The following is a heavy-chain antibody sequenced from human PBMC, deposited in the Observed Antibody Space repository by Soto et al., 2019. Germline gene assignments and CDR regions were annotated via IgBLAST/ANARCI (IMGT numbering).Heavy chain of an antibody. CDR1: GGTFSSYA. CDR2: IIPIFGTA. J-gene: IGHJ4*02. CDR3: ARGLSDYYDSSGYSGYFDY. D-gene: IGHD3-22*01. V-gene: IGHV1-69*01. Sequence: QVQLVQSGAEVKKPGSSVKVSCKASGGTFSSYAISWVRQAPGQGLEWMGGIIPIFGTANYAHKFQGRVTITADESTSTAYMELSSLRSEDTAVYYCARGLSDYYDSSGYSGYFDYWGQGTLVTVSS.